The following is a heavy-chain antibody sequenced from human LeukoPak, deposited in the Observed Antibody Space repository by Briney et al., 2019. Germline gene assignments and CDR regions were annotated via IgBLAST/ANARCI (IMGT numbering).Heavy chain of an antibody. J-gene: IGHJ6*02. CDR1: GGSISSGGYY. D-gene: IGHD2-21*01. Sequence: AQTLSLTCTVSGGSISSGGYYWSWIRQHPGKGLEGIGYIYYSGNTLYNLSLKSRYTISVDTSKNQFSLKLSSVTAADPAVYYCARVPSYSSSRYYYYGMDGWGQGTTVTVSS. V-gene: IGHV4-31*03. CDR3: ARVPSYSSSRYYYYGMDG. CDR2: IYYSGNT.